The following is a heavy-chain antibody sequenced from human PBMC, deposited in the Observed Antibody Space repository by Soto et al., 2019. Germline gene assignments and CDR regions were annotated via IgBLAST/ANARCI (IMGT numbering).Heavy chain of an antibody. CDR2: ISAYNGNT. CDR3: ARDLGRLMITFGGVIAPYYFDY. D-gene: IGHD3-16*02. Sequence: ASVKVSCKASGYTFTSYGISWVRQAPGQGLEWMGWISAYNGNTNYAQKLQGRVTMTTDTSTSTAYMELRSLRSDDTAVYYCARDLGRLMITFGGVIAPYYFDYWGQGTLVTVSS. V-gene: IGHV1-18*01. J-gene: IGHJ4*02. CDR1: GYTFTSYG.